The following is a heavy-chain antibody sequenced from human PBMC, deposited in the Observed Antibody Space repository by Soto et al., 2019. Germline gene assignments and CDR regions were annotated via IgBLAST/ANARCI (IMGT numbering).Heavy chain of an antibody. Sequence: GLSLRLSCAASGFTFSTYGMNWVRQAPGKGLEWVSSISSSSSYIYYADSVKGRFTISRDNAKNSLYLQLNSLRAEDTDVYYWASARRSPFDPWGQGTLVTVSS. J-gene: IGHJ5*02. CDR2: ISSSSSYI. CDR1: GFTFSTYG. V-gene: IGHV3-21*01. CDR3: ASARRSPFDP.